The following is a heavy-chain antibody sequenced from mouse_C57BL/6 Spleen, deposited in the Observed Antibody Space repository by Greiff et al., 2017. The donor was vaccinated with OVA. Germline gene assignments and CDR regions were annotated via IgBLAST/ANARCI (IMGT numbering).Heavy chain of an antibody. D-gene: IGHD1-2*01. Sequence: EVMLVESGGGLVKPGGSLKLSCAASGFTFSDYGMHWVRQAPEKGLEWVAYISSGSSTIYYADTVKGRFTISRDNAKNTLFLQMTSLRSEDSAVYYCARRTTAYFDYWGQGTTLTVSS. CDR2: ISSGSSTI. CDR3: ARRTTAYFDY. J-gene: IGHJ2*01. CDR1: GFTFSDYG. V-gene: IGHV5-17*01.